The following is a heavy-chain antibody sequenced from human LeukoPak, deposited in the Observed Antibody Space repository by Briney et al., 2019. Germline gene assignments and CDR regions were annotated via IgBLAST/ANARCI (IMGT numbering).Heavy chain of an antibody. J-gene: IGHJ4*02. CDR1: GFTFRSYA. CDR3: ARDPKAMVRGVNPDY. V-gene: IGHV3-23*01. CDR2: ISGSGGST. D-gene: IGHD3-10*01. Sequence: GGSLRLSCAASGFTFRSYAMSWVRQAPGKGLEWVSAISGSGGSTYYAESERGRYTISRDNSKNTLYLQMNSLRAEDTAVYYCARDPKAMVRGVNPDYWGQGTLVTVSS.